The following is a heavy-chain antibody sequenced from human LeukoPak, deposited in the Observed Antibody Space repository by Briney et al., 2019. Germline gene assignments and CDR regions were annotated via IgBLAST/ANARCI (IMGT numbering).Heavy chain of an antibody. J-gene: IGHJ4*02. CDR1: GFTFSDYY. CDR3: ARGRKPKHTGYFDY. Sequence: KPGGSLSLSCAASGFTFSDYYMSWIRQAPGKGLEWVSYISSSGSTIYCADSVKGRFTISRDNAKHSLYLQMNSLSAEDTAVYYCARGRKPKHTGYFDYWGQGALVTVSS. V-gene: IGHV3-11*01. CDR2: ISSSGSTI. D-gene: IGHD1-14*01.